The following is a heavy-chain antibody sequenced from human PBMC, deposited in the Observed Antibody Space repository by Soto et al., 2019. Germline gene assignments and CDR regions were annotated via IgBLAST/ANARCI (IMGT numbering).Heavy chain of an antibody. V-gene: IGHV4-59*01. Sequence: QVQLQESGPGLVKPSETLSLTCTVSGGSISSYYWSWIRQPPGKGLEWIGYIYYSGSTNYNPSLKSRVTISVDTSKNQFSLELSSVTAADTAVYYCARYSGYDWDFDYWGRGALVTVSS. CDR3: ARYSGYDWDFDY. CDR1: GGSISSYY. D-gene: IGHD5-12*01. CDR2: IYYSGST. J-gene: IGHJ4*02.